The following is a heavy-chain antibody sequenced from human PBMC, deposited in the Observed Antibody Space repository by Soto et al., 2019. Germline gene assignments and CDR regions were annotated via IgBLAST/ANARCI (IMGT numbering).Heavy chain of an antibody. CDR1: GFTFTSYG. Sequence: QVQLVESGGGVVQPGRSLRLSCAASGFTFTSYGMHWVRQAPGKGLEWVAVISYDGSNKYYADSVKGRFIISRDNSKNTLSLLMNSLRAEDTAVYFCAKVEYSGSYFDYWGQGTLVTVSS. CDR3: AKVEYSGSYFDY. J-gene: IGHJ4*02. D-gene: IGHD1-26*01. V-gene: IGHV3-30*18. CDR2: ISYDGSNK.